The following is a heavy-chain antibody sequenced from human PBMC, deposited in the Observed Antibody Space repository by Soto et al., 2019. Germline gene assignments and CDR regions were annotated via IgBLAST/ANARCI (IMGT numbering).Heavy chain of an antibody. V-gene: IGHV3-64*01. Sequence: EVQLVESGGNLAQPGGSLRLSCAASGFTFSTYPMHWVRQGPGTGLEYVAGISGNGGSTHYANSVKGRFTISRDNSKSTLYLQMGSFRADDMAVYYCARDYCPGGVCYKIFDYWGQGTLVTVSS. CDR1: GFTFSTYP. D-gene: IGHD2-8*02. CDR3: ARDYCPGGVCYKIFDY. J-gene: IGHJ4*02. CDR2: ISGNGGST.